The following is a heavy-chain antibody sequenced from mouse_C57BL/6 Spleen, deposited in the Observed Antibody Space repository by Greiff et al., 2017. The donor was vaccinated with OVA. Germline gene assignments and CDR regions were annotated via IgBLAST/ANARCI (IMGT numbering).Heavy chain of an antibody. CDR2: IDPSDSET. CDR1: GYTFTSYW. J-gene: IGHJ3*01. CDR3: ARDDYDGEGFAY. V-gene: IGHV1-52*01. Sequence: QVQLKQPGAELVRPGSSVKLSCKASGYTFTSYWMHWVKQRPIQGLEWIGNIDPSDSETHYNQKFKDKATLTVDKSSSTAYMQLSSLTSEDSAVYYCARDDYDGEGFAYWGQGTLVTVSA. D-gene: IGHD2-4*01.